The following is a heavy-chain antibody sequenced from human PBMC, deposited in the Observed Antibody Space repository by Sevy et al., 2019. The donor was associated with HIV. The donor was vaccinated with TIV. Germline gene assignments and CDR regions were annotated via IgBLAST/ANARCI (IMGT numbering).Heavy chain of an antibody. Sequence: GGSLRLSCAASGFTFSSYGMHWVRQAPGKGLEWVAVISYDGSNKYYADSLKGRFTISRDNSKNTLYLQMNSLRAEDTAVYYCAKKLEPGNYFDYWGQGTLVTVSS. CDR3: AKKLEPGNYFDY. CDR2: ISYDGSNK. D-gene: IGHD1-1*01. CDR1: GFTFSSYG. J-gene: IGHJ4*02. V-gene: IGHV3-30*18.